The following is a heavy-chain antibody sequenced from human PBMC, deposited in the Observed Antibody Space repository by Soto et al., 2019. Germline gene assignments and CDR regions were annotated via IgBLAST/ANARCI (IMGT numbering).Heavy chain of an antibody. Sequence: GASVKVSCKASGGTFSSYAISWVRQAPGKGLEWMGGIIPIFGTANYAQKFQGRVTITADESTSTAYMELSSLRSEDTAVYYCARRSIAARPDYFDCWGQGTLVTVSS. J-gene: IGHJ4*02. CDR3: ARRSIAARPDYFDC. V-gene: IGHV1-69*13. CDR1: GGTFSSYA. D-gene: IGHD6-6*01. CDR2: IIPIFGTA.